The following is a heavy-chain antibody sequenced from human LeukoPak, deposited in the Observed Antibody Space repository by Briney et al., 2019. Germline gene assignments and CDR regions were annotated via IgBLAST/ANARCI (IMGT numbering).Heavy chain of an antibody. CDR3: ARRLYSSGSSYWFDP. CDR1: GGTFSSYA. J-gene: IGHJ5*02. CDR2: IIPILGIA. V-gene: IGHV1-69*04. D-gene: IGHD6-19*01. Sequence: SVKVSCKASGGTFSSYAISWVRQAPGQGLEWMGRIIPILGIANYAQKFQGRVTITADKSTSTAYMELSSLRSEDTAVYYCARRLYSSGSSYWFDPWGQGTLVTVSS.